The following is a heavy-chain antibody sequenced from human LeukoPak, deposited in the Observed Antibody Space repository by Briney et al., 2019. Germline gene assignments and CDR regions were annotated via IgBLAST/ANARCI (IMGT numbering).Heavy chain of an antibody. D-gene: IGHD3-10*01. J-gene: IGHJ5*02. V-gene: IGHV3-7*01. Sequence: GGSLRLSCAASGFTFSSYWMSWVRQAPGKGLEWVANIKQDGSEKYYVDSVKGRFTISRDNAKNSLYLQMNSRRAEDTAVYYCARGIGIYYGSGSHRWFDPWGQGTLVTVSS. CDR1: GFTFSSYW. CDR2: IKQDGSEK. CDR3: ARGIGIYYGSGSHRWFDP.